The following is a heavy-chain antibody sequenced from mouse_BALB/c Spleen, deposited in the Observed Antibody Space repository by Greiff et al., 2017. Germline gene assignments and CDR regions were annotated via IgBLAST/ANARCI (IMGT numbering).Heavy chain of an antibody. CDR3: ARWDGNYEGFAY. Sequence: EVKLVESGGGLVKPGGSLKLSCAASGFTFSSYAMSWVRQSPEKRLEWVAEISSGGSYTYYPDTVTGRFTISRDNAKNTLYLEMSSLRSDDTAMYYCARWDGNYEGFAYWGQGTLVTVSA. J-gene: IGHJ3*01. CDR1: GFTFSSYA. CDR2: ISSGGSYT. V-gene: IGHV5-9-4*01. D-gene: IGHD2-1*01.